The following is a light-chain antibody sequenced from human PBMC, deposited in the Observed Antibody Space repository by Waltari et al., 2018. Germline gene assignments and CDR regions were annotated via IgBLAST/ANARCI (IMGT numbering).Light chain of an antibody. CDR3: QQSYSTPHT. J-gene: IGKJ1*01. V-gene: IGKV1-39*01. CDR1: QTISSY. CDR2: TAS. Sequence: DIQMTQSPSSLSASVGDRVTMTCRASQTISSYVNWYQQKSGTAPKLLVYTASSLQGGVPSRFSCSGSGTEFTLSISSLQPDDFATYYCQQSYSTPHTFGQGTKVEVK.